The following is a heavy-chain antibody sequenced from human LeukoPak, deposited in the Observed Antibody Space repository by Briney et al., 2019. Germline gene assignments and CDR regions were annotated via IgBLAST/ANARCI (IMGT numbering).Heavy chain of an antibody. D-gene: IGHD5-24*01. CDR3: ARNRWLDC. J-gene: IGHJ4*02. CDR1: GYTFTSYY. Sequence: ASVKVSCRASGYTFTSYYMHWVRQAPGKGLEWMGIINPSGGSTTYAQKFQDRVTMTRDTSTSTVYMELSSLRSEDTAVYYCARNRWLDCWGQGTLVTVPS. V-gene: IGHV1-46*01. CDR2: INPSGGST.